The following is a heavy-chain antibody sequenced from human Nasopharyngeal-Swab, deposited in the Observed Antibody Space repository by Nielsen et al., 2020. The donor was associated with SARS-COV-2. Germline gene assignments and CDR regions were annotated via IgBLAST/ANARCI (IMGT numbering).Heavy chain of an antibody. D-gene: IGHD3-3*01. V-gene: IGHV3-7*03. CDR2: IKQDGSEK. Sequence: ESLKISCAASGFTFSSYWMSWVRQAPGKVLEWVANIKQDGSEKCYVDSVKGRFTISRDNAKNSLYLQMNSLRAEDTALYYCAKGATFGVVPGPLLVWGQGTTVTVSS. CDR1: GFTFSSYW. J-gene: IGHJ6*02. CDR3: AKGATFGVVPGPLLV.